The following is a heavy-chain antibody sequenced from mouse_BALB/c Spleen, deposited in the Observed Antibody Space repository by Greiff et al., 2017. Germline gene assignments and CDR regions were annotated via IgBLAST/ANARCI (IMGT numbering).Heavy chain of an antibody. J-gene: IGHJ3*01. CDR2: ISSGGSYT. D-gene: IGHD1-1*01. CDR3: ARGGSSYPLAY. Sequence: EVHLVESGGGLVKPGGSLKLSCAASGFTFSSYAMSWVRQSPEKRLEWVAEISSGGSYTYYPDNVTGRFTISRDNAKNTLYLEMSSLRSEDTAMYYCARGGSSYPLAYWGQGTLVTVSA. V-gene: IGHV5-9-4*01. CDR1: GFTFSSYA.